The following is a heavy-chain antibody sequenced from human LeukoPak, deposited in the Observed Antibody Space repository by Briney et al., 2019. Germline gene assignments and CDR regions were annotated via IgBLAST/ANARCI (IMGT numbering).Heavy chain of an antibody. CDR2: IDYRGGT. V-gene: IGHV4-59*08. CDR3: ARRGAARRYDGLDV. J-gene: IGHJ6*02. CDR1: GGFISSYY. D-gene: IGHD6-6*01. Sequence: PSETLSLTCTVSGGFISSYYWCWIRQSPGKGLEWIGYIDYRGGTNYNPSLKSRVTMSVDTSKNQFSLNLNSVTAADSAVYYCARRGAARRYDGLDVWGQGTTITVSS.